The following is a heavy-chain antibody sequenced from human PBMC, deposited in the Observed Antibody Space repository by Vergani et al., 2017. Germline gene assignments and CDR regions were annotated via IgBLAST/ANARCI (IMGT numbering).Heavy chain of an antibody. Sequence: EVSLMESGGDLVQPGGSLTVSCVGSGFMFNNYAMHWVRQAPGKGLEWVSTINTNGDYTRYGDSVKGRFTISRANSKSTLYLQMNSLRAEDTAIYYCAKGGWNYWFDSWGQGTLVIVS. D-gene: IGHD1-1*01. CDR3: AKGGWNYWFDS. CDR2: INTNGDYT. CDR1: GFMFNNYA. J-gene: IGHJ5*01. V-gene: IGHV3-23*01.